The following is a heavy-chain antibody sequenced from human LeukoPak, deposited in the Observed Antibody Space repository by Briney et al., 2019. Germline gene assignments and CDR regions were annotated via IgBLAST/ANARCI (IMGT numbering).Heavy chain of an antibody. J-gene: IGHJ6*02. CDR2: ISWNSGTI. CDR3: ARDRHCVNGVCHSPAGMDV. V-gene: IGHV3-9*01. D-gene: IGHD2-8*01. CDR1: GFTFDDYA. Sequence: PGGSLRLSCAASGFTFDDYAMHWVRQAPGKGLEWVSGISWNSGTIDYADSVKGRFTTSRDNAKKSLYLQMNSLRTEDTAVYYCARDRHCVNGVCHSPAGMDVWGQGTTVTVSS.